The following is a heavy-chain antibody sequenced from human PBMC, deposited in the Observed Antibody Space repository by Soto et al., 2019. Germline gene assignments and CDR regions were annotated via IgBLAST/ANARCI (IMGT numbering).Heavy chain of an antibody. Sequence: SGPTLVNPTQTLTLTCTFSWFSLSTSVVGVGLILQPPGKSLEWVALIYWDDDDRYSPAVKSMLTITKCTAKNQVCVRMSNMYPVXXATYYCEHSRIIGSILAFDYWGQGIMVTVSS. V-gene: IGHV2-5*02. D-gene: IGHD1-20*01. CDR1: WFSLSTSVVG. J-gene: IGHJ4*02. CDR2: IYWDDDD. CDR3: EHSRIIGSILAFDY.